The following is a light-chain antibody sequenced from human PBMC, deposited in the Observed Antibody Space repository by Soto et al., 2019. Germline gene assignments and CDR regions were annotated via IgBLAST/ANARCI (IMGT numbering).Light chain of an antibody. V-gene: IGKV3-11*01. CDR2: DAS. Sequence: EIVLTQSPATVSLSPGERATLSCRTSQSVSSYLAWYQQKPGQAPRLLIYDASNRATGIPARFSGSGSGTDFTLTISSLEPEDVVVYYCQQRSNFPLTFGGGTKVEIK. J-gene: IGKJ4*01. CDR1: QSVSSY. CDR3: QQRSNFPLT.